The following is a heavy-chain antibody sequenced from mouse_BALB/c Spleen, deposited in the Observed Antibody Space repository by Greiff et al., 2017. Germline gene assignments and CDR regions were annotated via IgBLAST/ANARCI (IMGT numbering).Heavy chain of an antibody. Sequence: QVHVKQSGPGLVQPSQSLSITCTVSGFSLTSYGVHWVRQSPGKGLEWLGVIWSGGSTDYNAAFISRLSISKDNSKSQVFFKMNSLQANDTAIYYCARPSPYDYAWFAYWGQGTLVTVSA. CDR3: ARPSPYDYAWFAY. CDR1: GFSLTSYG. CDR2: IWSGGST. J-gene: IGHJ3*01. D-gene: IGHD2-4*01. V-gene: IGHV2-2*02.